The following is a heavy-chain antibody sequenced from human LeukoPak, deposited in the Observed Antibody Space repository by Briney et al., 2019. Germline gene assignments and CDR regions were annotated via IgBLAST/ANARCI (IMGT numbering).Heavy chain of an antibody. CDR1: GFTVSSNY. V-gene: IGHV3-66*01. D-gene: IGHD4-11*01. CDR3: ARDFSLYSNYPTYYYYGMDV. J-gene: IGHJ6*02. Sequence: GGSLRLSCAASGFTVSSNYMSWVRQAPGKGLEWVSVIYSSGSTYYADSVKGRFTISRDNSKNTLYLQMNSLRAEDTAVYYCARDFSLYSNYPTYYYYGMDVWGQGTTVTVSS. CDR2: IYSSGST.